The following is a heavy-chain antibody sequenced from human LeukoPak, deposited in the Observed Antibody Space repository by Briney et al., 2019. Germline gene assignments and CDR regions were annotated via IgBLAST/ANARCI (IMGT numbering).Heavy chain of an antibody. CDR2: ISAYNGNT. J-gene: IGHJ6*03. CDR1: GYTFTSYG. V-gene: IGHV1-8*03. Sequence: ASVKVSCKASGYTFTSYGISWVRQAPGQGLEWMGWISAYNGNTGYAQKFQGRVTITRNTSISTAYMELSSLRSEDTAVYYCARGRIGYSSGWYEDWGYYYYMDVWGKGTTVTVSS. D-gene: IGHD6-19*01. CDR3: ARGRIGYSSGWYEDWGYYYYMDV.